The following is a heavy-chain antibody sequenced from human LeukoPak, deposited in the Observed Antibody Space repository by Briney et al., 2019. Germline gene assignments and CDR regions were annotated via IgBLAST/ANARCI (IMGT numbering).Heavy chain of an antibody. CDR2: INPNGGGT. D-gene: IGHD6-13*01. Sequence: ASVKVSCKASGYTFTGYYMHWVRQAPGQGLEWMGWINPNGGGTNYAQKFQGRVTMTRDTSISTAYMELSRLRSDDTAVYYCARGKAAAGTCCWFDPWGQGTLVTVSS. CDR3: ARGKAAAGTCCWFDP. J-gene: IGHJ5*02. CDR1: GYTFTGYY. V-gene: IGHV1-2*02.